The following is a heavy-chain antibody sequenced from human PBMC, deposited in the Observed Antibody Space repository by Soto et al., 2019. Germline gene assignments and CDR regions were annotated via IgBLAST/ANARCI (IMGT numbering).Heavy chain of an antibody. J-gene: IGHJ4*02. D-gene: IGHD5-12*01. V-gene: IGHV4-39*01. CDR1: GGSVSSSDFY. Sequence: SETLSFTCVVYGGSVSSSDFYWNWIRQPPGKGLEWIGTIYHTGSTYYNPSLKSRVTISVDTSKNQFSLRLSSVTAADTAIYYCARVDINMAMGHWGQGTLVTVSS. CDR3: ARVDINMAMGH. CDR2: IYHTGST.